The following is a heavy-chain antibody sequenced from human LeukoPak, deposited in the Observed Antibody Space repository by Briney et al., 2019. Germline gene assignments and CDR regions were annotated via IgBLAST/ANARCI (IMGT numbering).Heavy chain of an antibody. J-gene: IGHJ4*02. CDR2: VYPGDSDI. CDR1: GYTFSSYW. D-gene: IGHD6-6*01. V-gene: IGHV5-51*01. CDR3: AKLTIAARPIDY. Sequence: GESLKISCKISGYTFSSYWIGWVRQIPGKGLEWMGSVYPGDSDIRYSPSFQGQVTISADKAISTAHLQWSSLKASDTAMYYCAKLTIAARPIDYWGQGTLVTVSS.